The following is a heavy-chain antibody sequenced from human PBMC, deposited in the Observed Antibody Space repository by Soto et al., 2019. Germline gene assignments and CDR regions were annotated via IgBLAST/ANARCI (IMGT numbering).Heavy chain of an antibody. D-gene: IGHD6-13*01. CDR1: GYTFTSYG. CDR3: ARESSSSCHDY. Sequence: QVQLVQSGAEVKKPGASVKVSCKASGYTFTSYGISWVRQAPGQGLEWLGWISAYKGNTNYAQKLQGRATMTTETTTSTDYMELRSLRSDDTAVYYCARESSSSCHDYWGQGTLVTVSS. CDR2: ISAYKGNT. J-gene: IGHJ4*02. V-gene: IGHV1-18*01.